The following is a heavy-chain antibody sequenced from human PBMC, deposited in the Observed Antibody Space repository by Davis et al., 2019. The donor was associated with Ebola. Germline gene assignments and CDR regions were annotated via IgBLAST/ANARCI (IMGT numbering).Heavy chain of an antibody. CDR1: GFTFSSYA. J-gene: IGHJ4*02. CDR3: ARGYSGYDYALDY. D-gene: IGHD5-12*01. V-gene: IGHV3-23*01. CDR2: ISGSGGST. Sequence: PGGSLRLSCAASGFTFSSYAMSWVRQAPGKGLEWVSAISGSGGSTYYADSVKGRFTISRDNSKNTLYLQMNSLRSEDTAVYYCARGYSGYDYALDYWGQGTLVTVSS.